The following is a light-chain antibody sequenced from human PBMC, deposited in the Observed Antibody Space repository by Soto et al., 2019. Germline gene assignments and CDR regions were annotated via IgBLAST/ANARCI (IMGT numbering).Light chain of an antibody. J-gene: IGKJ5*01. CDR2: DAS. Sequence: IVLTHSPSTLSLSPGDRATLSCRASQSVSNSLVWYQHKPGQAPRFLIYDASKRATGTPARFSGSGSGTDFTLTISSLEPEDFAVYYCQQRKSWPAITFGQGTRLEIK. CDR3: QQRKSWPAIT. CDR1: QSVSNS. V-gene: IGKV3-11*01.